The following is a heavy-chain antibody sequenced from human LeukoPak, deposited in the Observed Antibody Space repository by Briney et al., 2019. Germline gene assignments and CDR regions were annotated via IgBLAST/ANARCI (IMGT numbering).Heavy chain of an antibody. CDR1: GYTFTGYY. J-gene: IGHJ4*02. V-gene: IGHV1-2*02. D-gene: IGHD3-16*01. CDR2: INPNSGDT. CDR3: ARVWGYAANLNY. Sequence: ASVKVSCKASGYTFTGYYMHWVRQAPGRGLEWMGWINPNSGDTNYAQKFQGRVTMTRDTSISTAYMELSRLRSDDTAVYYCARVWGYAANLNYWGQGTLVTVSS.